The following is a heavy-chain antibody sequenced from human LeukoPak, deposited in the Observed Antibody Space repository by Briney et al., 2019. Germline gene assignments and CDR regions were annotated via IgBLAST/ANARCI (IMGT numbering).Heavy chain of an antibody. Sequence: SETLSLTCTVSGGSISSSSYYWGWIRQPPGKGLEWIGSIYYSGSTYYNPSLKSRVTISVDTSKNQFSLKLSSVTAADTAVYYCARDNLYSSSWNLDPWGQGTLVTVSS. CDR2: IYYSGST. CDR3: ARDNLYSSSWNLDP. V-gene: IGHV4-39*07. CDR1: GGSISSSSYY. J-gene: IGHJ5*02. D-gene: IGHD6-13*01.